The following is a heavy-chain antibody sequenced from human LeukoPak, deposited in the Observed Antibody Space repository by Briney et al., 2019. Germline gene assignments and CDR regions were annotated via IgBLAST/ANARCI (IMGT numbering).Heavy chain of an antibody. Sequence: GGSLRLSCVASGFTFSSYAMSWVRQAPGKGLEWVSVISGSGDSTYYADSVKGRFTFSRDNSKNTLYLQMNSLRAEDTAVHYCAKTYNWNYDYWGQGTLVTVSS. J-gene: IGHJ4*02. CDR1: GFTFSSYA. V-gene: IGHV3-23*01. D-gene: IGHD1-7*01. CDR3: AKTYNWNYDY. CDR2: ISGSGDST.